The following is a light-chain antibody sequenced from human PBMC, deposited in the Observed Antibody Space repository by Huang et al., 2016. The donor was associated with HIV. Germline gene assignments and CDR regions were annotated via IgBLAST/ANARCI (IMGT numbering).Light chain of an antibody. J-gene: IGKJ1*01. V-gene: IGKV3-20*01. CDR1: QSLSPTY. CDR2: GTS. CDR3: QQYVRSPWT. Sequence: EIVLTQSPGILSLSPGERAALSCRASQSLSPTYLAWYQQRPGQGPRLLICGTSTRATGIPDRFSGSGSGTDFTLTISRLEPEDFAMYYCQQYVRSPWTFGQGTKVEIK.